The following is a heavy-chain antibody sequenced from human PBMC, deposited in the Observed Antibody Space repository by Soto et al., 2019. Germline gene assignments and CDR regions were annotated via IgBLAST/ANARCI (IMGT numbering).Heavy chain of an antibody. D-gene: IGHD2-2*02. Sequence: GGSLRLSCATSGFTFGDYAMSWVRQAPGKGLEWIGFIRSQAFRGTTEYAASVEGRFTISRDNSKSIAYLQLNSLKTEDTAVYFCSRGLYCSRTTCHRGVGMDVWGKGTTVTVPS. CDR1: GFTFGDYA. J-gene: IGHJ6*04. CDR3: SRGLYCSRTTCHRGVGMDV. V-gene: IGHV3-49*04. CDR2: IRSQAFRGTT.